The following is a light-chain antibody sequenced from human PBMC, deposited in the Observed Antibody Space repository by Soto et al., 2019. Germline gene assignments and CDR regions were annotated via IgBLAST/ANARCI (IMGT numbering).Light chain of an antibody. Sequence: AIQLTQSPSSLSESIGDRVTITCRARQGIGSALAWYQQAPGKPPKLLISDASTLENGVPSRFSGGGSGTDFTLTISSLQPEDFATYYCLLFNTYPQAFGGGTKVEIK. V-gene: IGKV1-13*02. J-gene: IGKJ4*01. CDR3: LLFNTYPQA. CDR1: QGIGSA. CDR2: DAS.